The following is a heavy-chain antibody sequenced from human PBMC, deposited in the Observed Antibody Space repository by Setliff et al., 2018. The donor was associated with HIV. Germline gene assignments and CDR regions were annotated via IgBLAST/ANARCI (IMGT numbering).Heavy chain of an antibody. CDR2: VTWDGGTT. D-gene: IGHD3-22*01. J-gene: IGHJ4*02. CDR1: GFTFHDYT. Sequence: GGSLRLSCAASGFTFHDYTMQWVRQAPGKGLEWVALVTWDGGTTKYAESVKGRFTISRDNSKNSLYLQSNSLRTEDTAVYYCARSTYYYDRSGYKAYYFDYWGQGALVTVSS. CDR3: ARSTYYYDRSGYKAYYFDY. V-gene: IGHV3-43*01.